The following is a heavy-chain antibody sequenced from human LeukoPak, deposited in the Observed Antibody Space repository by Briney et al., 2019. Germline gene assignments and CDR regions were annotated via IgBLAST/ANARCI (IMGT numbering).Heavy chain of an antibody. CDR1: GYTFTSYG. J-gene: IGHJ4*02. D-gene: IGHD3-10*01. Sequence: ASVTVSCKASGYTFTSYGISWVRQAPGQGLEWMGWISAYNGNTNYAQKLQGRVTMTTDTSTSTAYMELSSLRSEDTAVYYCASRPPHYYGSGSYYNTLPDYWGQGTLVTVSS. CDR3: ASRPPHYYGSGSYYNTLPDY. CDR2: ISAYNGNT. V-gene: IGHV1-18*01.